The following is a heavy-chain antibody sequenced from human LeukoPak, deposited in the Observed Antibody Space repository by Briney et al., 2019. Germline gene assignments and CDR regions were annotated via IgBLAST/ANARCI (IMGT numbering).Heavy chain of an antibody. J-gene: IGHJ5*02. CDR1: GGTFSSYA. V-gene: IGHV1-69*05. CDR2: IIPIFGTA. D-gene: IGHD2-8*01. CDR3: ARDGVTVGPWGGQHGFDP. Sequence: ASVKVSCKASGGTFSSYAISWVRQAPGQGLEWMGGIIPIFGTANYAQKLQGRVTMTTDTSTSTAYMELRSLRSDDTAVYYCARDGVTVGPWGGQHGFDPWGQGTLVTVSS.